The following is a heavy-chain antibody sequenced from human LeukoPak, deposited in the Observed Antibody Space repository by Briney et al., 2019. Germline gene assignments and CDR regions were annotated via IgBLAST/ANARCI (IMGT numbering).Heavy chain of an antibody. V-gene: IGHV1-2*02. J-gene: IGHJ4*02. CDR1: GYTFTSYD. Sequence: ASVKVSCKASGYTFTSYDINWVRQATGQGLEWMGWISPNNGGTSYAHNFRDRVTMTTDTSINTAYMELSWLTSDDTAVYYCAREWDCSGGICFPRGFDFWGQGTLVTVSS. CDR3: AREWDCSGGICFPRGFDF. CDR2: ISPNNGGT. D-gene: IGHD2-15*01.